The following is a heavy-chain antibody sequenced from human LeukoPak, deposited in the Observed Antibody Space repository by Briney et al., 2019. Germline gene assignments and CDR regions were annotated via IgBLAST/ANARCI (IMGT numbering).Heavy chain of an antibody. CDR3: ARDLLWFGESSYFDY. D-gene: IGHD3-10*01. CDR2: IYHSGST. CDR1: GGSISSGGYY. J-gene: IGHJ4*02. V-gene: IGHV4-30-2*01. Sequence: SETLSLTCTVSGGSISSGGYYWSWIRQPPGKGLESIGYIYHSGSTYYNPSLKSRVTISVDRSKNQFSLKLSSVTAADTAVYYCARDLLWFGESSYFDYWGQGTLVTVSS.